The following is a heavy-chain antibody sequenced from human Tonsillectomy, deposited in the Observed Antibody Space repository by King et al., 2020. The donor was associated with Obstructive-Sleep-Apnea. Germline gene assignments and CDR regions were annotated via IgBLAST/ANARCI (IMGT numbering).Heavy chain of an antibody. J-gene: IGHJ5*02. CDR2: MDHSGYT. V-gene: IGHV4-30-2*01. D-gene: IGHD2-21*02. CDR3: ARSVTALQWFDP. Sequence: LQLQESGSGLVKPSQTLSLTCAVSGGSIRSDGYSWNWIRQPPGKGLEWIGYMDHSGYTYNNPSLKSRVTISLDRSKNQFSLKLNSMTAADTAVYYCARSVTALQWFDPWGQGTLVTVSA. CDR1: GGSIRSDGYS.